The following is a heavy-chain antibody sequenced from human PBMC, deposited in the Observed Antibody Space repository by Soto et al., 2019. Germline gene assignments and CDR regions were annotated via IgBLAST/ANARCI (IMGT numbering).Heavy chain of an antibody. CDR3: ARSGYDLRFDYYYGMDV. CDR1: GGTFSSYA. Sequence: QVQLVQSGAEVKKPGSSVKISCKASGGTFSSYAISWVRQAPGQGLEWMGGIIPIFGTANYAQKFQGRVTITSDESTSTAYMELSSLRSEDTAVYYCARSGYDLRFDYYYGMDVRGQGTTVTVSS. V-gene: IGHV1-69*01. D-gene: IGHD5-12*01. J-gene: IGHJ6*02. CDR2: IIPIFGTA.